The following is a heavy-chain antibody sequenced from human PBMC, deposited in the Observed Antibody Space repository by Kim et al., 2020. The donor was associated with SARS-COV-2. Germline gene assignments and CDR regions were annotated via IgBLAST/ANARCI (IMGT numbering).Heavy chain of an antibody. CDR3: ARGDCTNGVCSPLYYYYGMDV. CDR1: GFTFSSYG. J-gene: IGHJ6*02. V-gene: IGHV3-33*01. CDR2: IWYDGSNK. D-gene: IGHD2-8*01. Sequence: GGSLRLSCAASGFTFSSYGMHWVRQAPGKGLEWVAVIWYDGSNKYYADSVKGRFTISRDNSKNTLYLQMNSLRAEDTAVYYCARGDCTNGVCSPLYYYYGMDVWGQGTTVTVSS.